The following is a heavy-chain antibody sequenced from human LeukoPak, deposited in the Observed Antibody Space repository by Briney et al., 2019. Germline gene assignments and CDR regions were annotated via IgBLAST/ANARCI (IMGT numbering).Heavy chain of an antibody. CDR3: ATGRNLFRY. D-gene: IGHD2/OR15-2a*01. CDR1: GXTFSSYW. J-gene: IGHJ4*02. Sequence: GGSLRLSCAASGXTFSSYWMSWVRQAPGKGLEWVASIKEDGSEKYHVDSVKGRFTISRDNAKNSLYLQMSSLRAEDTAVYYCATGRNLFRYWGQGTLVTVSS. CDR2: IKEDGSEK. V-gene: IGHV3-7*05.